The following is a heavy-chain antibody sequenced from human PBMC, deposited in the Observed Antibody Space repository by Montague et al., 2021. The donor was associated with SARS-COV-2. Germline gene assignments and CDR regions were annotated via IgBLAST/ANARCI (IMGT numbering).Heavy chain of an antibody. CDR1: GFTFSSYW. V-gene: IGHV3-7*01. D-gene: IGHD3-9*01. J-gene: IGHJ6*02. Sequence: SLRLSCAASGFTFSSYWMNWVRQAPGKGLEWVANIKQDGSEKYFVDSVKGRFTISRDNAQSSLYLQMNSLRAEDTAVYYCAREDYDILTGYYSPYYYYGMDVWGQGTTVTVSS. CDR2: IKQDGSEK. CDR3: AREDYDILTGYYSPYYYYGMDV.